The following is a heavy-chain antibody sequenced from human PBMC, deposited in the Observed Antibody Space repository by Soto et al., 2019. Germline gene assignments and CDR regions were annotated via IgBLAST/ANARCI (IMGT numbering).Heavy chain of an antibody. CDR2: ITPFSGDV. CDR1: GNTFTYRY. V-gene: IGHV1-45*02. Sequence: EASVKVSCKALGNTFTYRYLQWVRQAPGQALEWMGWITPFSGDVHYAQKFQERVTITRDRSINTAYMQMSSLRSEDTAMYFCASGGAGSGPFTWELPDHWGQGTLVTVSS. J-gene: IGHJ4*02. D-gene: IGHD1-26*01. CDR3: ASGGAGSGPFTWELPDH.